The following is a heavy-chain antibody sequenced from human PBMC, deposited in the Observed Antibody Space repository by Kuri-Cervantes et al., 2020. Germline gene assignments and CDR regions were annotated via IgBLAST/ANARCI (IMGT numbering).Heavy chain of an antibody. Sequence: LSLTCAASGFTFSTYWMHWVRQAPGKGLVWVSRIKSDGSSTSYADSVKGRFTISRDNAKNMLFLQMNSLRAEDTAVYYCAKASSSGPGRFDAWGQGTLVTVSS. V-gene: IGHV3-74*01. CDR3: AKASSSGPGRFDA. J-gene: IGHJ5*02. D-gene: IGHD6-25*01. CDR1: GFTFSTYW. CDR2: IKSDGSST.